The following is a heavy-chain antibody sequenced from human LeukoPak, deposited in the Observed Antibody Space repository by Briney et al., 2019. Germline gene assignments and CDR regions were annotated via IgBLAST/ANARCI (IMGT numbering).Heavy chain of an antibody. D-gene: IGHD3-22*01. CDR1: GGSISSYY. CDR2: IYSSGTI. CDR3: ARVTGYMIEDYFDY. V-gene: IGHV4-4*07. Sequence: PSETLSLTCSVSGGSISSYYWSWIRQPAGKGLEWIGRIYSSGTITYNPSLQSRVTMSVDTSKNQFSLKLSSVTAADTAVYYCARVTGYMIEDYFDYWGQGTLVTVSS. J-gene: IGHJ4*02.